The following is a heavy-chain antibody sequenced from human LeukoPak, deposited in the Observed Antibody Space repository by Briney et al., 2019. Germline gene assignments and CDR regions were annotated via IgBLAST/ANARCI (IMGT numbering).Heavy chain of an antibody. D-gene: IGHD3-10*01. Sequence: PGGSLRLSCAASGFTFNTYAMSWVRQAPGEGLQWVSGISNSGDSTYYLDSVKGRFTISRDNAKNSLYLQMNSLRAEDTAVYYCARGRLLWFGESRPYFDYWGQGTLVTVSS. CDR3: ARGRLLWFGESRPYFDY. J-gene: IGHJ4*02. V-gene: IGHV3-23*01. CDR1: GFTFNTYA. CDR2: ISNSGDST.